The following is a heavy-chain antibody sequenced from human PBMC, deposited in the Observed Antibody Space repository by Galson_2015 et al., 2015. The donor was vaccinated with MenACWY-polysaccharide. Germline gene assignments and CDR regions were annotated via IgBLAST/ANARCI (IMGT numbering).Heavy chain of an antibody. V-gene: IGHV3-23*01. CDR1: GFTFTSYA. Sequence: SLRLSCAASGFTFTSYAMSWVRQAPGKGQEWVSAIRSSGTNTYYADSVKGRFTISRDNSKNTLYLQMNSLRAEDTAVYDCAKESTEFGSVAGRFDHWGQGTLVTVSS. D-gene: IGHD3-3*01. J-gene: IGHJ5*02. CDR3: AKESTEFGSVAGRFDH. CDR2: IRSSGTNT.